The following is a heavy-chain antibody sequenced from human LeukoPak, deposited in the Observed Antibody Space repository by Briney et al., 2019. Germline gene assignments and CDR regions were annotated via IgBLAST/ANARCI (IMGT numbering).Heavy chain of an antibody. J-gene: IGHJ5*02. CDR1: GHSISSYY. CDR2: IYYSGGT. V-gene: IGHV4-59*08. Sequence: SVTLSLTYTLCGHSISSYYWSWVRQPPGRGQEWSRYIYYSGGTDYHPSLTSGVTISVDTSKNQFSLKLSTVTAADTAVYYCARHVACSGGSCYWFDPWGQGTLVTVSS. D-gene: IGHD2-15*01. CDR3: ARHVACSGGSCYWFDP.